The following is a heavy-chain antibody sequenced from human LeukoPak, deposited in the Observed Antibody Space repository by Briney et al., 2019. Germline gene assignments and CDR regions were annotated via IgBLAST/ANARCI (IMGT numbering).Heavy chain of an antibody. CDR1: GYSFTSYW. CDR3: AKEYYYDSSGGNAFDI. J-gene: IGHJ3*02. CDR2: IYPGDSDT. V-gene: IGHV5-51*01. D-gene: IGHD3-22*01. Sequence: GESLKISCKGSGYSFTSYWIGWVRQMPGKGLEWMGIIYPGDSDTRYRPSLQGQVTISADKSISTAYLQWSSLKASDTAMYYCAKEYYYDSSGGNAFDIWGQGTMVTVSS.